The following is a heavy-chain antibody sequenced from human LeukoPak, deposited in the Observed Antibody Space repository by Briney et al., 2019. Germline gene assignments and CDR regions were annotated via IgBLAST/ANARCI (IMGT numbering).Heavy chain of an antibody. J-gene: IGHJ3*02. CDR1: GFTFSSYA. CDR2: ISGSGDST. V-gene: IGHV3-23*01. Sequence: PGGSLRLSCAASGFTFSSYAMNWVRQAPGKGLEWVSLISGSGDSTDYADSVKGRFTISRDNSKNTLYLQINSLRADDTAVYYCAKRAVAGTGRGFDIWGQGTLATVSS. CDR3: AKRAVAGTGRGFDI. D-gene: IGHD6-19*01.